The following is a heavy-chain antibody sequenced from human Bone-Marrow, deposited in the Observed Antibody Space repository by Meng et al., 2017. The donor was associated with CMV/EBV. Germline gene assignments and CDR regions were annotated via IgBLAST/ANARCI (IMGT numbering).Heavy chain of an antibody. CDR1: GFTFSSYS. J-gene: IGHJ4*02. CDR3: ARDRLRYSELPGVD. D-gene: IGHD1-26*01. V-gene: IGHV3-21*01. CDR2: ISSSSNYI. Sequence: SGFTFSSYSMNLVRQAPGKGLEWVSSISSSSNYIYYADSVKGRFTISRDNAKNSLYLQMSSLRAEDTAVYYCARDRLRYSELPGVDWGQGTLVTVSS.